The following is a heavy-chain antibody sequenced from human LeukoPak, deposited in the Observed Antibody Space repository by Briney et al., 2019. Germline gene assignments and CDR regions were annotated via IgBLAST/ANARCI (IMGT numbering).Heavy chain of an antibody. J-gene: IGHJ5*02. CDR1: RGGMSHYY. Sequence: SETLSLTCTVSRGGMSHYYWRWPRQPPGKGLEWIGYIDYSGSTNYNPSLKSRLTISLDTSKNQFSLKLTSVTPADTAVYYCARGALGYCSGGNCYGNWFDPWGQGTLVTVSS. V-gene: IGHV4-59*01. D-gene: IGHD2-15*01. CDR2: IDYSGST. CDR3: ARGALGYCSGGNCYGNWFDP.